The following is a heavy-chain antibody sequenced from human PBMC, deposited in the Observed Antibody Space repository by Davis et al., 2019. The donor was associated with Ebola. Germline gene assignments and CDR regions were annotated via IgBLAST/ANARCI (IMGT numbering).Heavy chain of an antibody. CDR1: GGSVSNVDYY. Sequence: PSEILSLTCTVSGGSVSNVDYYWSWIRQRPGKGLEWIGYIYYSGRAYYGPSLKSRVSISVDTSKNQFSLNLNSVTAADTAVYHCASHCVGGRCRAHDAFDVWGRGTMVIVSS. V-gene: IGHV4-31*03. CDR3: ASHCVGGRCRAHDAFDV. J-gene: IGHJ3*01. D-gene: IGHD2-21*01. CDR2: IYYSGRA.